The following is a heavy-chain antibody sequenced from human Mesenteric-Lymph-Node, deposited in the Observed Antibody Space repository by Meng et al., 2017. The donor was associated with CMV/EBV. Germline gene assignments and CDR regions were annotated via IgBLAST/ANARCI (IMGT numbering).Heavy chain of an antibody. V-gene: IGHV3-13*03. CDR1: GFTFSSYD. D-gene: IGHD2-2*01. J-gene: IGHJ6*02. Sequence: GESLKISCAACGFTFSSYDMHWVRQATGKGLEWVSTIGTAGDTYYPGSVKGQFTISRENAKNSLYLQMNSLRAGDTAVYYCARDFPDIVVVPAARGLYYYYGMDVWGQGTTVTVSS. CDR3: ARDFPDIVVVPAARGLYYYYGMDV. CDR2: IGTAGDT.